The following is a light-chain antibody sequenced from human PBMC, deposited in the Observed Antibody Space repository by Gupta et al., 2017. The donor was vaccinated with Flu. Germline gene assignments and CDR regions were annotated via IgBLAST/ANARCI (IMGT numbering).Light chain of an antibody. CDR2: GNS. V-gene: IGLV1-40*01. Sequence: QSVLTQPPSVSGAPGQRVTISCPGSSSNIGAGYDVHWYQQLPGTAPKLLIYGNSNRPSGVLDRFSGSKSGTSASLAITGLQAEDEADYYCQSYDSSLSGYVFGTGTKVTVL. CDR3: QSYDSSLSGYV. CDR1: SSNIGAGYD. J-gene: IGLJ1*01.